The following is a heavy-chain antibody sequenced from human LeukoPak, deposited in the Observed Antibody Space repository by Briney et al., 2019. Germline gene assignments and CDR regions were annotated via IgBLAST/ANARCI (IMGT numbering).Heavy chain of an antibody. CDR2: IYYRGTT. CDR3: ARMTGYYLDS. J-gene: IGHJ4*02. CDR1: GASISSGDYY. D-gene: IGHD3-9*01. V-gene: IGHV4-31*03. Sequence: PSETLSLTCTVSGASISSGDYYWSWLRQHPGKGPEWMGYIYYRGTTYYNPSLRSRIIMSVDTSKNQFSLKVSSVTAADTAVYYCARMTGYYLDSWGQGTVVTVSS.